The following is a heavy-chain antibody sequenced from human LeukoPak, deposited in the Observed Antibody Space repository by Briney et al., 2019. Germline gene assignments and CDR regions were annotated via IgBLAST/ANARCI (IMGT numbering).Heavy chain of an antibody. CDR2: ISGSGENT. CDR3: ARDYGGSSPFDY. CDR1: GFTFSNYG. J-gene: IGHJ4*02. V-gene: IGHV3-21*01. Sequence: PGGSLRLSCAASGFTFSNYGMSWVRQAPGKGLEWVSTISGSGENTFYTDSVKGRFTISRDNAKNSLYLQMNSLRAEDTAVYYCARDYGGSSPFDYWGQGTLVTVSS. D-gene: IGHD4-23*01.